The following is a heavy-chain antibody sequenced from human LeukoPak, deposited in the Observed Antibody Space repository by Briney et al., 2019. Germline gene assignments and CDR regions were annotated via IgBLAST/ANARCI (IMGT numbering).Heavy chain of an antibody. J-gene: IGHJ6*03. D-gene: IGHD4-11*01. CDR2: IYYSGST. CDR1: GGSISSGGYY. V-gene: IGHV4-31*03. Sequence: PSETLSLTCTVSGGSISSGGYYWSWIRQHPGKGLEWIGYIYYSGSTYYNPSLKSRVTISVDTSKNQFSLKLSSVTAADTAVYYCARVYSNPPEYYYYYYYMDVWGKGTTVTVSS. CDR3: ARVYSNPPEYYYYYYYMDV.